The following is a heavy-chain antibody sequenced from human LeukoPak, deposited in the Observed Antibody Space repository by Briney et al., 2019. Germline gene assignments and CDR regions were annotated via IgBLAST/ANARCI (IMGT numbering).Heavy chain of an antibody. CDR3: ARDSSWHVPVPENPVAFDY. J-gene: IGHJ4*02. D-gene: IGHD6-13*01. Sequence: PGGSLRLSCAASGFTFSSYSMNWVRQAPGKGLEWVSYISSSSSTIYYADSVKGRFTISRDNAKNSLYLQMNSLRAEDTAMYYCARDSSWHVPVPENPVAFDYWGQGTLVTVSS. V-gene: IGHV3-48*04. CDR1: GFTFSSYS. CDR2: ISSSSSTI.